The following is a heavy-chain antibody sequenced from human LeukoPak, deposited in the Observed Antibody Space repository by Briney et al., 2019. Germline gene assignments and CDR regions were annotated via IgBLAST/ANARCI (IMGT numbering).Heavy chain of an antibody. CDR1: GASISSYY. V-gene: IGHV4-4*07. J-gene: IGHJ4*02. D-gene: IGHD2-2*01. CDR2: IHTTGGT. CDR3: ARDLALGYCPSSSCSSPLFDY. Sequence: SETLSLTCTVSGASISSYYWSWIRQPAGKGLEWIGRIHTTGGTRYNPSLKSRITMSVDASKNQLSLKLSSVTAAGTAVYYCARDLALGYCPSSSCSSPLFDYWGQGTLVTVSS.